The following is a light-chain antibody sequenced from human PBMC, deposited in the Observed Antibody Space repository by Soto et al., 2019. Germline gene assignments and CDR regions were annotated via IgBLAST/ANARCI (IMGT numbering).Light chain of an antibody. Sequence: EIVLTQSPGTLSLSPGERATLSCRASQSLASNFLAWYQQKPGQPPRLLIYGASSRATGIPGRFSGSGSGKDFTLTISRLEPEDFAVYYCQQYGSSLSWTFGQGTKVDIK. CDR2: GAS. CDR3: QQYGSSLSWT. J-gene: IGKJ1*01. V-gene: IGKV3-20*01. CDR1: QSLASNF.